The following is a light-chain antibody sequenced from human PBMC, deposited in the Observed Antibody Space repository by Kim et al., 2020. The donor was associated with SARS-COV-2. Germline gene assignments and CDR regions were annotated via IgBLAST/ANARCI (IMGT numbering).Light chain of an antibody. CDR1: QSINTY. J-gene: IGKJ1*01. CDR3: QQSHIART. V-gene: IGKV1-39*01. Sequence: DIQMTQSPSSLSASVGDRVTISCRASQSINTYLNWYQQKPGKAPNLLIYGASNLQSGVTSRFSGSGSGTDFTITISSLQPEDSATYYCQQSHIARTFGQGTKL. CDR2: GAS.